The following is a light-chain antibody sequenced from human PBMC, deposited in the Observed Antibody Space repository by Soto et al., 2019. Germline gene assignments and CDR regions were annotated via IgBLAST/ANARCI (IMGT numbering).Light chain of an antibody. CDR1: SSDVGGYDY. CDR3: SSYAGSNRV. J-gene: IGLJ1*01. CDR2: EVS. Sequence: QSALTQPPSASGSPGQSVTISCTGTSSDVGGYDYVSWYQQHPGIAPKLMIYEVSKRPSRVPDRFSGSKSGNTASLTVSGLQAEDEADYYCSSYAGSNRVFGTGTKLTVL. V-gene: IGLV2-8*01.